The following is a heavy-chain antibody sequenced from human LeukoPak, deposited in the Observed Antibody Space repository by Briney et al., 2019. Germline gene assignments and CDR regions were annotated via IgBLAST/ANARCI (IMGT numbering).Heavy chain of an antibody. CDR1: GGSLSGYY. D-gene: IGHD5-24*01. J-gene: IGHJ4*02. CDR2: INHSGST. Sequence: SETLSLTCAVYGGSLSGYYWSWIRQPPGKGLEWIGEINHSGSTNYNPSLKSRVTISVDTSKNQFSLKLSSVTAADTAVYYCAREVSDGYNRWGQGTLVTVSS. V-gene: IGHV4-34*01. CDR3: AREVSDGYNR.